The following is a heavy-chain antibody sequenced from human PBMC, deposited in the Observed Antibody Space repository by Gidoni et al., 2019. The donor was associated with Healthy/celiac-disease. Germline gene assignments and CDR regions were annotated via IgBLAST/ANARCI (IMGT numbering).Heavy chain of an antibody. CDR2: IYYSGST. D-gene: IGHD2-15*01. CDR1: GCSISSGGYY. CDR3: ARDGGGQERIFDY. Sequence: QVQLQESGPGLVKPSQTLSLTCTVSGCSISSGGYYWSWIRQHPGKGLEWIGYIYYSGSTYYNPSLKSRVTISVDTSKNQFSLKLSAVTAADTAVYYCARDGGGQERIFDYWGQGTLVTVSS. V-gene: IGHV4-31*03. J-gene: IGHJ4*02.